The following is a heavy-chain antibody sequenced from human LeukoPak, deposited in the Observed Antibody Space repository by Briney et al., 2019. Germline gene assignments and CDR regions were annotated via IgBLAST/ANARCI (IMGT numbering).Heavy chain of an antibody. CDR1: GYTFTSYY. J-gene: IGHJ6*04. CDR2: INPSGGST. CDR3: ARDTVIAAAGTSPLYYYYGMDV. V-gene: IGHV1-46*01. Sequence: ASVKVSCKASGYTFTSYYMHWVRQAPGQGLEWMGIINPSGGSTSYAQKFQGRVTMTRDTSTSTVYMELSSLRSEDTAVYYCARDTVIAAAGTSPLYYYYGMDVWGKGTTVTVSS. D-gene: IGHD6-13*01.